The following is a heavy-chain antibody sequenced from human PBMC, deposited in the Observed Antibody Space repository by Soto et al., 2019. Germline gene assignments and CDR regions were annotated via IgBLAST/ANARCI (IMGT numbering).Heavy chain of an antibody. Sequence: QVQLQESGPGLVKPSETLSLTCTVSGGSISSYYWSWIRQPPGKGLEWIGYIYYSGRTNYNPSLKSRVTISVDTSKNQFSLKLSSVTAADTAVYYCAGGYCSSTSCYIWDNWFDPWGQGTLVTVSS. CDR3: AGGYCSSTSCYIWDNWFDP. CDR1: GGSISSYY. J-gene: IGHJ5*02. CDR2: IYYSGRT. V-gene: IGHV4-59*01. D-gene: IGHD2-2*02.